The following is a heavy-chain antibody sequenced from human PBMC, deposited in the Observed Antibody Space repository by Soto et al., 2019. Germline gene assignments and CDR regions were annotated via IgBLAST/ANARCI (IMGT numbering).Heavy chain of an antibody. J-gene: IGHJ5*02. V-gene: IGHV4-59*08. CDR2: IYYSGST. CDR3: ARLYNSNHYGPLINWFDP. Sequence: QVQLQESGPGLVKPSETLSLTCTVSGGSISSYYWSWIRQPPGKGLEWIGYIYYSGSTNYNPSLKSRVTISVDTSKNQFSLKLSSVTAADTAVYYCARLYNSNHYGPLINWFDPWGQGTLVTVSS. D-gene: IGHD4-4*01. CDR1: GGSISSYY.